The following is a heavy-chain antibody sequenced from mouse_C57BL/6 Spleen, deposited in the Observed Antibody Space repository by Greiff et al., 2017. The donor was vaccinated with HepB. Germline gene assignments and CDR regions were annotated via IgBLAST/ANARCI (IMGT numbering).Heavy chain of an antibody. CDR2: ISSGSSTI. Sequence: EVQGVESGGGLVKPGGSLKLSCAASGFTFSDYGMHWVRQAPEKGLEWVAYISSGSSTIYYADTVKGRFTISRDNAKNTLFLQMTSLRSEDTAMYYCARGIYDWYCYAMDYWGQGTSVTVSS. J-gene: IGHJ4*01. CDR3: ARGIYDWYCYAMDY. CDR1: GFTFSDYG. V-gene: IGHV5-17*01. D-gene: IGHD2-12*01.